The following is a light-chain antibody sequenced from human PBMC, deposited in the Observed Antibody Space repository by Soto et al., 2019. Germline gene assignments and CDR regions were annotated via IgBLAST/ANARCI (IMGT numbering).Light chain of an antibody. Sequence: QSVLTQPASVSGSPGQSITLSCTGTSSDVGAYNSVSWYQQHPGKAPKLIIYDVSTRPSGVSNRFTGSKSGNTASLTISGLQAEDEADYYCSSSTTCTTRVFGTGTKLTVL. CDR3: SSSTTCTTRV. V-gene: IGLV2-14*03. CDR2: DVS. CDR1: SSDVGAYNS. J-gene: IGLJ1*01.